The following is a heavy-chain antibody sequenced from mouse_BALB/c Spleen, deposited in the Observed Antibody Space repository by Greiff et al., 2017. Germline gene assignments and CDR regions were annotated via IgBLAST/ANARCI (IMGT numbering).Heavy chain of an antibody. CDR1: GYTFTSYW. CDR2: IDANSGGT. J-gene: IGHJ4*01. CDR3: TRSGDYDEGGYSLDY. D-gene: IGHD2-4*01. Sequence: VQLQQPGAELVEPAASVKLSCKASGYTFTSYWMHWVKQRPGRGLEWIGRIDANSGGTKYNEKFKSKTTLTVDNPSSTAYMQLSNLTSEDSAVYDCTRSGDYDEGGYSLDYWGQGTSGTVSS. V-gene: IGHV1S36*01.